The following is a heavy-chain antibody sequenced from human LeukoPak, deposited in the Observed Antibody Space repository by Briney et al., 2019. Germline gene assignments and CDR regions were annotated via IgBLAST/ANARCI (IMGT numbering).Heavy chain of an antibody. J-gene: IGHJ4*02. CDR1: GSTFRSAW. D-gene: IGHD5-18*01. V-gene: IGHV3-7*01. CDR2: IKEDGTKD. Sequence: GGSLRLSCAASGSTFRSAWMSWLRQAPGKGLEWVANIKEDGTKDYYVDAVKGRFTISRDNAKNSLYLQMNYLRAEDTAVYYCAQDSDGYSNWGQGTLVTVSS. CDR3: AQDSDGYSN.